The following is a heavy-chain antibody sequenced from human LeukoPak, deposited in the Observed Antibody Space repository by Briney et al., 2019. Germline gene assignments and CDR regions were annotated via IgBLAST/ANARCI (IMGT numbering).Heavy chain of an antibody. CDR3: ARGIYYYDSSGYDDAFDT. D-gene: IGHD3-22*01. CDR1: GFTFSSYA. Sequence: PGGSLRLSCAASGFTFSSYAMHWVRQAPGKGLEWVAVISYDGSNKYYADSVKGRFTISRDDSKNTLYLQMNSLRAEDTAVYYCARGIYYYDSSGYDDAFDTWGQGTMVTVSS. J-gene: IGHJ3*02. CDR2: ISYDGSNK. V-gene: IGHV3-30-3*01.